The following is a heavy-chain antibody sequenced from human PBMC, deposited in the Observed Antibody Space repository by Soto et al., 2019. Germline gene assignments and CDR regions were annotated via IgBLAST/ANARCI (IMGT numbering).Heavy chain of an antibody. Sequence: GGSLRLSCAASGFTFSSYWMSWVRQAPGKGLEWVSVIYSGGSTYYADSVKGRFTISRDNSKNTLYLQMNSLRAEDTAVYYCARSAESLTFDIWGQGTMVTVSS. J-gene: IGHJ3*02. V-gene: IGHV3-66*01. CDR3: ARSAESLTFDI. CDR1: GFTFSSYW. CDR2: IYSGGST.